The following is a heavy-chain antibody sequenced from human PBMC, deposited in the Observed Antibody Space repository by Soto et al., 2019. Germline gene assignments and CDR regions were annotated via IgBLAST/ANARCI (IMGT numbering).Heavy chain of an antibody. CDR2: IHHSGST. D-gene: IGHD7-27*01. CDR1: GGSISSSNW. V-gene: IGHV4-4*02. J-gene: IGHJ4*02. CDR3: ASKETGGYVGFDY. Sequence: QVQLQESGPGLVKPSGTLSLTCAVSGGSISSSNWWSWVRQPPGKGLEWIGEIHHSGSTNYNPSRQRRVTISVDKSNNQFSLRLTSVTAADTAVYYCASKETGGYVGFDYWGQGPLVTVSS.